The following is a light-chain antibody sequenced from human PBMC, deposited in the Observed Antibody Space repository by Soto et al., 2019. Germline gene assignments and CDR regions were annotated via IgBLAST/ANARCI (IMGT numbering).Light chain of an antibody. CDR2: GAS. V-gene: IGKV3-15*01. Sequence: EIVLTQSPGTLSVSPGARDPLSCRATQRVSSNLAWYQQKPGQAPRLLIYGASTRATGIPARFSGSGSGTEFTLTISSLQSEDFAIYYCQQYNIWPLTFGQGTKVE. CDR1: QRVSSN. CDR3: QQYNIWPLT. J-gene: IGKJ1*01.